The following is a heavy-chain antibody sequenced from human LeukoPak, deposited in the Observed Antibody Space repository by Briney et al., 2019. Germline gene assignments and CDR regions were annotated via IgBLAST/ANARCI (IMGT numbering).Heavy chain of an antibody. J-gene: IGHJ4*02. CDR3: ARGLNETEITALGY. CDR2: ISYDGSNK. D-gene: IGHD3-16*01. Sequence: PGRSLRLSCAASGFTFSSYAMHWVRQAPGKGLEWVAVISYDGSNKYYADSVKGRFTISRDNSKNTLYLQMNSLRAEDTAVYYCARGLNETEITALGYWGQGTLVTVSS. CDR1: GFTFSSYA. V-gene: IGHV3-30*04.